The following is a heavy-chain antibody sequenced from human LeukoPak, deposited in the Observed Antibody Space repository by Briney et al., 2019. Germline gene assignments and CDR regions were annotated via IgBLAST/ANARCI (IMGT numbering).Heavy chain of an antibody. J-gene: IGHJ4*02. CDR3: VREGASGWTFDY. D-gene: IGHD6-19*01. V-gene: IGHV3-48*03. CDR2: IRTSGSTI. CDR1: GFTFSSYE. Sequence: GSLRLSCAASGFTFSSYEMHWVRLAPGKGLEWVSYIRTSGSTIYYADSVKGRFTISRDDAKNSLYLQMNSLGADDTAVYYCVREGASGWTFDYWGQGALVTVSS.